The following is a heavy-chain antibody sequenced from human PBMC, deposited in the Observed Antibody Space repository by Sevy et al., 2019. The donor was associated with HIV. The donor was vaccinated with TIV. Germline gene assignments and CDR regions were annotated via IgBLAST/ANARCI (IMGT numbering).Heavy chain of an antibody. D-gene: IGHD5-12*01. CDR1: GFNLRSHA. V-gene: IGHV3-30*04. CDR2: ISNDGSNE. J-gene: IGHJ1*01. Sequence: GGCLRLSCAVSGFNLRSHAMHWVRQAPGKGLEWVAVISNDGSNEVYADSVKGRFTISRDNSKNTLYLQLNSLRGEDTAVYYCARDMWGYSFGLLEYWGQGTLVTVSS. CDR3: ARDMWGYSFGLLEY.